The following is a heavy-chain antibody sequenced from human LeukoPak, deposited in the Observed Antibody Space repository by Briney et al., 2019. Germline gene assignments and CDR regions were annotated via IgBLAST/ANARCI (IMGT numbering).Heavy chain of an antibody. Sequence: GVSLRLSCAASGFTSRSYAMSWVRQAQGNGLEWVSAISGSGGSTYYADSVKGPFTISRDNSKNTLYLQMNSLRAEDTAVYYCAKDDGDYVFDYWGQGTLVTVSS. CDR1: GFTSRSYA. CDR2: ISGSGGST. V-gene: IGHV3-23*01. CDR3: AKDDGDYVFDY. J-gene: IGHJ4*02. D-gene: IGHD4-17*01.